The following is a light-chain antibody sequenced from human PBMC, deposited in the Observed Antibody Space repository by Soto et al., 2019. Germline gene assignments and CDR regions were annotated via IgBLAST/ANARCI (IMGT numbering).Light chain of an antibody. V-gene: IGKV1-6*01. Sequence: QMTQSPLSLSASVGEKIIITCRASRDVGSDVSWYQQKPGQAPKLVIYAASNLYTGVPSRFSGRRSGTEFTLTISSLQPEDFTSYYCLQDYGDSWTFGQGTKVEIE. CDR2: AAS. J-gene: IGKJ1*01. CDR3: LQDYGDSWT. CDR1: RDVGSD.